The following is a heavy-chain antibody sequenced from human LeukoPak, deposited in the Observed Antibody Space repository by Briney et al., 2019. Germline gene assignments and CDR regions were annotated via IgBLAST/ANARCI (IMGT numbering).Heavy chain of an antibody. CDR3: ARVLRGYSGYDLGTGIAAAGHFDY. D-gene: IGHD5-12*01. CDR1: GGSISSGGYY. Sequence: SETLSLTRTVSGGSISSGGYYWSWIRQHPGRGLEWIGHIYYSGGTYYNPSLKSRVTISIDTSKNQFSLKLSSVTAADTAVYYCARVLRGYSGYDLGTGIAAAGHFDYWGQGTLVTVSS. J-gene: IGHJ4*02. CDR2: IYYSGGT. V-gene: IGHV4-31*03.